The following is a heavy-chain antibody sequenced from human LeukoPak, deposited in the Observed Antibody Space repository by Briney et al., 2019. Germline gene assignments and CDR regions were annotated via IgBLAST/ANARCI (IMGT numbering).Heavy chain of an antibody. J-gene: IGHJ4*01. CDR2: ISSSGSTI. CDR3: ARANYYDSSGYYPY. Sequence: PGGSLRLSCAASGFTFSDYYMSWIRQAPGKGLEWVSYISSSGSTIYYADSVKGRFTISRDNAKNSLYLQMNSMRAEDTAEYYCARANYYDSSGYYPYWGHGTLVTVSS. V-gene: IGHV3-11*04. D-gene: IGHD3-22*01. CDR1: GFTFSDYY.